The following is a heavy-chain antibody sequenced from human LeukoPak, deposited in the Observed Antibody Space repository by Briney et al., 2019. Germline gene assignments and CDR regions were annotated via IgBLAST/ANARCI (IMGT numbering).Heavy chain of an antibody. V-gene: IGHV3-30*02. CDR1: GFNFKSYA. CDR3: ATDRLEVAVSLDY. CDR2: IKYDGSNI. Sequence: GGSLRLSCAASGFNFKSYAMHWVRQAPGKGLEWLAFIKYDGSNIYYVDSVKGRFTISRDNSKNTLFLHMSGLRAEDTAVYYCATDRLEVAVSLDYWGQGALVTVSS. J-gene: IGHJ4*02. D-gene: IGHD6-19*01.